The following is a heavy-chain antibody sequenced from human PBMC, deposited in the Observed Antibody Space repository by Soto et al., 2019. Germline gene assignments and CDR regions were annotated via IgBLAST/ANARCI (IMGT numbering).Heavy chain of an antibody. CDR2: ISSNGGST. CDR3: ERMGYDSSGYSVRYYYGMDV. J-gene: IGHJ6*02. CDR1: GFTFSNYA. Sequence: EVQLVESGGDLVQPGGSLRLSCAASGFTFSNYAMHWVRQAPGKGLEYVSAISSNGGSTYYANSVKGRFTISRDNSKNTLYLQMGSLRAEDMALYYCERMGYDSSGYSVRYYYGMDVWGQGTTVTVSS. D-gene: IGHD3-22*01. V-gene: IGHV3-64*01.